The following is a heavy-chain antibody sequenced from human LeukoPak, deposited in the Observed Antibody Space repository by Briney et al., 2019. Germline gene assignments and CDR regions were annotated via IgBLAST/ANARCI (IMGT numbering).Heavy chain of an antibody. CDR1: GFTFSNYW. CDR3: ARDLGQYYDTSDNWFDP. D-gene: IGHD3-22*01. J-gene: IGHJ5*02. CDR2: TNSDGINT. Sequence: GGSLRLSCAASGFTFSNYWMHWVRQAPGKGLVWVSRTNSDGINTSYADSVKGRFTISRDNAKNTLNLQMNSLRAEDTAVYYCARDLGQYYDTSDNWFDPWGQGTLVTVSS. V-gene: IGHV3-74*01.